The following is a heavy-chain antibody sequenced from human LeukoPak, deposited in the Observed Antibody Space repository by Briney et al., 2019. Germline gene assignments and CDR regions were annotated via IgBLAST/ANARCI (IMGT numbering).Heavy chain of an antibody. D-gene: IGHD1-26*01. Sequence: GGSLRLSCAASGFTLTSYSMNWVREAPGKGLEWVSTISGGGGSTYYADSVKGRFTISRDNSKNPLYLQVNSLRAEDTAVYYCAKGGKWDVTPFDYWGQGTLVTVSS. J-gene: IGHJ4*02. CDR2: ISGGGGST. CDR1: GFTLTSYS. V-gene: IGHV3-23*01. CDR3: AKGGKWDVTPFDY.